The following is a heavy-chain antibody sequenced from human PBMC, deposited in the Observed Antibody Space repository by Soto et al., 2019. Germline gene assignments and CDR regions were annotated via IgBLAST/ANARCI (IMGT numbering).Heavy chain of an antibody. J-gene: IGHJ4*02. D-gene: IGHD6-13*01. Sequence: PGGSLRLSCAASGFTFSSYGMHWVRQAPGKGLEWVAVISYDGSNKYYADFVKGRFTISRDNSKNTLYLQMNSLRAEDTAVYYCAKILADSSSWYGAPFDYWGQGTLVTVSS. CDR3: AKILADSSSWYGAPFDY. V-gene: IGHV3-30*18. CDR2: ISYDGSNK. CDR1: GFTFSSYG.